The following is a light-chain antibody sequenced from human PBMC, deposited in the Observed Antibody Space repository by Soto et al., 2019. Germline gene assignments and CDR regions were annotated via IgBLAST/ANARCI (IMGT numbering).Light chain of an antibody. Sequence: AIQMTQSPFYLSASVGDRVTITCRASQDIKNDLGWYQQKPGRAPKLLIYAATSLESGVPSRFSGSGSGTYFTLPISGLQPEDVATYFCLQDYSYPRTFGQGTKVEIK. V-gene: IGKV1-6*01. J-gene: IGKJ1*01. CDR3: LQDYSYPRT. CDR1: QDIKND. CDR2: AAT.